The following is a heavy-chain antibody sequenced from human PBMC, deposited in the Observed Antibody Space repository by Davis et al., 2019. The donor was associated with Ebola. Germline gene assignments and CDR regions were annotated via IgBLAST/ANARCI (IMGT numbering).Heavy chain of an antibody. J-gene: IGHJ6*02. CDR2: IIPIFGTA. CDR1: GGTFSSYA. CDR3: ARWEGCSSTSCLLYYYYGMDV. Sequence: SVKVSCKASGGTFSSYAISWVRQAPGQGLEWMGGIIPIFGTANYAQKLQGRVTMTTDTSTSTAYMELRSLRSDDTAVYYCARWEGCSSTSCLLYYYYGMDVWGQGTTVTVSS. V-gene: IGHV1-69*05. D-gene: IGHD2-2*01.